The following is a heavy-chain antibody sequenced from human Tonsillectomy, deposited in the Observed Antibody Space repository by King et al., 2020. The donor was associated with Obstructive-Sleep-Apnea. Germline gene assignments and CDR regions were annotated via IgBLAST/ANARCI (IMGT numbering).Heavy chain of an antibody. CDR1: GFTFRSYG. Sequence: VQLVESGGGLVQPGGSLRLSCAASGFTFRSYGMSWVRQAPEKGLEWVAGISDSAGSTYYGDSVKGRFTISRDNSKNTLYLQMNSLRAEDTAVYYCAKEFSSYYYFYGVDVWGQGTTVTVSS. CDR3: AKEFSSYYYFYGVDV. V-gene: IGHV3-23*04. J-gene: IGHJ6*02. CDR2: ISDSAGST.